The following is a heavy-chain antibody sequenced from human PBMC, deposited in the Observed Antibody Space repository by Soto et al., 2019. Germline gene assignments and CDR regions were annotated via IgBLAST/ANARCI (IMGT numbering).Heavy chain of an antibody. V-gene: IGHV3-48*02. Sequence: EVQLVESGGGLVHPGGSLRLSCAASGFTFSDYSMNWVRQAPGKGLEWVSYITRDGGVTYYADSEKGRFSVSRDNDKKSLFLQMNSLRDEDTAVYYCARLPKGSTVTSWGQGTLVTVSS. CDR3: ARLPKGSTVTS. CDR2: ITRDGGVT. J-gene: IGHJ4*02. D-gene: IGHD4-17*01. CDR1: GFTFSDYS.